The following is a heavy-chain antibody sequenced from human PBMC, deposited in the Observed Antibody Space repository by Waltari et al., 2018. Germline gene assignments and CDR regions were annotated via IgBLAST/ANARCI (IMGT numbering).Heavy chain of an antibody. CDR3: ARSHLLLWFGELKLDY. CDR2: INHSGST. V-gene: IGHV4-34*01. D-gene: IGHD3-10*01. CDR1: GGSFSGYY. J-gene: IGHJ4*02. Sequence: QVQLQQWGAGLLKPSGTLSLTCAVYGGSFSGYYCTWIRQPPGKGLEWIGEINHSGSTNYNPSLKSRVTISVDTSKNQFSLKLSSVTAADTAVYYCARSHLLLWFGELKLDYWGQGTLVTVSS.